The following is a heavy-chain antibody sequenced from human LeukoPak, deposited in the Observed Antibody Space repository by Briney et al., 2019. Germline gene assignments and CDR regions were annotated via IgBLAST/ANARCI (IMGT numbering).Heavy chain of an antibody. J-gene: IGHJ3*02. CDR1: GFTVSSNY. V-gene: IGHV3-66*04. D-gene: IGHD6-19*01. CDR3: ARPETQYSSGLDGFDI. Sequence: GGSLRLSCAASGFTVSSNYMSWVRQAPGKGLEWVSVNYSGGNIFYADSVKGRFSISRDNSKNTPNLQMNSLRAEDTAMYYCARPETQYSSGLDGFDIWGQGTMVTVSS. CDR2: NYSGGNI.